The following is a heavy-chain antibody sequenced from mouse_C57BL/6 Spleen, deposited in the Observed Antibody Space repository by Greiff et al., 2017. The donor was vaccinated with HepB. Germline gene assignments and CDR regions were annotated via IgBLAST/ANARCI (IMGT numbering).Heavy chain of an antibody. Sequence: EVQRVESGGGLVKPGGSLKLSCAASGFTFSDYGMHWVRQAPEKGLEWVAYISSGSSTIYYADTVKGRFTISRDNAKNTLFLQMTSLRSEDTAMYYCAREIYYGNSYFDYWGQGTTLTVSS. CDR3: AREIYYGNSYFDY. D-gene: IGHD2-1*01. V-gene: IGHV5-17*01. J-gene: IGHJ2*01. CDR1: GFTFSDYG. CDR2: ISSGSSTI.